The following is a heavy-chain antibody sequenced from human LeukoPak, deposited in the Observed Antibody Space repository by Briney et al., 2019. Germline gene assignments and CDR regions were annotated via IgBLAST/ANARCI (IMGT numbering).Heavy chain of an antibody. D-gene: IGHD5-18*01. Sequence: AGRSLRLSYAASGFTFSNYNTRSIRQAPGKGLEWVSYISSRGSTIYYADSVKGRFTISRDNAKNSLYLQMNSLRAEDTAVYYCARWDSAMVTRPWVAFDIWGQGTMVTVSS. CDR2: ISSRGSTI. CDR1: GFTFSNYN. V-gene: IGHV3-11*04. J-gene: IGHJ3*02. CDR3: ARWDSAMVTRPWVAFDI.